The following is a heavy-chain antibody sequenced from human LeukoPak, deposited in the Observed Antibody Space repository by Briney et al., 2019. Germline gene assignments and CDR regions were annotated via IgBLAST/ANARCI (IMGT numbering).Heavy chain of an antibody. CDR3: AKNLYHTMIVVASLDY. V-gene: IGHV3-23*01. CDR2: ISGSGGST. D-gene: IGHD3-22*01. J-gene: IGHJ4*02. CDR1: GFTFSSYA. Sequence: PGGSLRLSCAASGFTFSSYAMSWVRQAPGKGLEWVSAISGSGGSTYYADSVKGRFTISRDNSKNTLYLQMNSLRAEDTAVYYCAKNLYHTMIVVASLDYWGQGTLVTVSS.